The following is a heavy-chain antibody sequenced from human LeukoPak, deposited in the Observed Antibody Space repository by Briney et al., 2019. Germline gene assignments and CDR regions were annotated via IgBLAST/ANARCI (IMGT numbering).Heavy chain of an antibody. CDR3: AKEYPRGAFDI. CDR2: ISYDGSNK. Sequence: GGSLRLSCAASGFTFSSYGMHWVRQAPGKGLEWVAVISYDGSNKYYADSVKGRFTISRDNSKNTLYLQMNSLRAKDTAVYYCAKEYPRGAFDIWGQGTMVTVSS. J-gene: IGHJ3*02. CDR1: GFTFSSYG. D-gene: IGHD2-2*01. V-gene: IGHV3-30*18.